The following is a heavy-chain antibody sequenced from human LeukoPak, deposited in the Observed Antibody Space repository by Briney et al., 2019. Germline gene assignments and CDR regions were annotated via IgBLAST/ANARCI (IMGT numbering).Heavy chain of an antibody. D-gene: IGHD5-18*01. V-gene: IGHV1-8*01. J-gene: IGHJ4*02. CDR3: ARGQYSYGLNYFDY. Sequence: ASVKVSCKASGFTFTSHDYNWVRQATGQGLEWMGWMNPNSGSTGYAQKFQGRVTMTRNTSISTAYMELSSLRSEDTAVYYCARGQYSYGLNYFDYWGQGTLVTVSS. CDR2: MNPNSGST. CDR1: GFTFTSHD.